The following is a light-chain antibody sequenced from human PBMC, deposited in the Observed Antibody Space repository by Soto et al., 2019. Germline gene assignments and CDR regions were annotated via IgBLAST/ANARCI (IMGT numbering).Light chain of an antibody. CDR2: GTS. J-gene: IGKJ1*01. CDR1: QSVNSN. V-gene: IGKV3-15*01. CDR3: QQYNDWPRK. Sequence: EIVLTQSPGTLSLSPWERATLSFRASQSVNSNLAWYQQKAGQAPRLLIYGTSTRATGIPARFSGSGSGTDFTLTISSLQSEDFAIYYCQQYNDWPRKFGQGTKVDIK.